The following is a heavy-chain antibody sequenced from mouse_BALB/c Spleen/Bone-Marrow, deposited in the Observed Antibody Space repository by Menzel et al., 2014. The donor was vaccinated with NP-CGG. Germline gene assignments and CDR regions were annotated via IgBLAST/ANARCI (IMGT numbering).Heavy chain of an antibody. V-gene: IGHV5-6-5*01. Sequence: EVKLQESGGGLVKPGGSLKLSCAASGLTFSSYAMSWVRQTPEKRLEWVASISSGGSTYYPDSVKGRFTISRDNARNILYLQTSSMKAEDTAMYYCERGEYYRRSFYWYFDVFDEGTTVTISS. CDR2: ISSGGST. J-gene: IGHJ1*01. CDR1: GLTFSSYA. D-gene: IGHD1-1*01. CDR3: ERGEYYRRSFYWYFDV.